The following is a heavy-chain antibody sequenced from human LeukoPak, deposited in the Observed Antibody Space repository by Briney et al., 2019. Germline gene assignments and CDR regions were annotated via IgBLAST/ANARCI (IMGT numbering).Heavy chain of an antibody. CDR3: ARGCSSTSCEPHY. CDR1: GYTFTSYD. Sequence: GASVKVSCKASGYTFTSYDINWVRQATGQGLEWMGWMNPNSGNTGYAQKFQGRVTMTRNISISTAYMELSSLRFEDTAVYYCARGCSSTSCEPHYWGQGTLVTVSS. V-gene: IGHV1-8*01. D-gene: IGHD2-2*01. J-gene: IGHJ4*02. CDR2: MNPNSGNT.